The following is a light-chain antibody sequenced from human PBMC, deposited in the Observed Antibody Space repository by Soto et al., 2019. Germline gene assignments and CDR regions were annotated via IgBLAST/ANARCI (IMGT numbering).Light chain of an antibody. J-gene: IGKJ1*01. V-gene: IGKV3-20*01. Sequence: EIVLTQSPDTVSLSPGERATLSCRASQTVTSGYLAWYQQKPGQAPRLLIYDASNRATGIPARFSGSGSGTDFTLTISRLEPEDFAVYYCQQYDSASWTFGQGTKVDIK. CDR1: QTVTSGY. CDR3: QQYDSASWT. CDR2: DAS.